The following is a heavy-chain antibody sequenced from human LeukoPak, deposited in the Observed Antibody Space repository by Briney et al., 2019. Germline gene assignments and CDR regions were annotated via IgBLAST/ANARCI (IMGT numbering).Heavy chain of an antibody. V-gene: IGHV4-39*07. J-gene: IGHJ3*02. CDR1: GGSISSSSFY. CDR3: ARDGLWIQNSFDI. D-gene: IGHD5-18*01. CDR2: IHYSGST. Sequence: SETLSLTCTVSGGSISSSSFYWGWIRQPPGKGLEWIGSIHYSGSTYYNLSFKSRVTISVDTSKNQFSLKLSSVTAADTAVYYCARDGLWIQNSFDIWGQGTVVTVSS.